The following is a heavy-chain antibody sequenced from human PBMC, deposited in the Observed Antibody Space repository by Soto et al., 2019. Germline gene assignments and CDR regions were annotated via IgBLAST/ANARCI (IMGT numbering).Heavy chain of an antibody. CDR1: GFSLSTRGVG. V-gene: IGHV2-5*02. CDR3: AHSLKGSYGYVSWFDP. Sequence: QITLKESGPTLVKPTQTLTLTCTFSGFSLSTRGVGVGWIRQPPGKALEWLALIYWDDDKRYSPSLKSRLTITKDTSKNPVVLTMTNMDPVDTATYYCAHSLKGSYGYVSWFDPWGQGTLVTVSS. J-gene: IGHJ5*02. D-gene: IGHD5-18*01. CDR2: IYWDDDK.